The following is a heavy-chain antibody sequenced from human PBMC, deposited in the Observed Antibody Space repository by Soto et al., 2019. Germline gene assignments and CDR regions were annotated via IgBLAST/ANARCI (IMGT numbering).Heavy chain of an antibody. V-gene: IGHV3-21*04. D-gene: IGHD6-19*01. CDR3: ARETPSSGWTFDY. Sequence: PGGSLRLSCAASGFTFSTYSMNWVRQAPGKGLEWVSSISSSSSYIYYADSVKGRFTISRDNAKNSLYLQMNSLRSEDTAVYYGARETPSSGWTFDYWGQGTLVTSPQ. CDR2: ISSSSSYI. J-gene: IGHJ4*02. CDR1: GFTFSTYS.